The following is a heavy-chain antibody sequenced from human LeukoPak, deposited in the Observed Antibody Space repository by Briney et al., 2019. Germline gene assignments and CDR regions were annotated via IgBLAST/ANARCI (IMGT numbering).Heavy chain of an antibody. J-gene: IGHJ3*02. CDR3: AILSSGHAFDI. V-gene: IGHV4-4*07. CDR2: MYISGST. D-gene: IGHD3-16*01. CDR1: GDSISSYY. Sequence: SETLSLTCTVSGDSISSYYWSWVRQPAGKGLEWIGRMYISGSTNYNPSLKSRVTISVDTSKNHFSLKLNSVTAADTAVYYCAILSSGHAFDIWGQGTMVTVSS.